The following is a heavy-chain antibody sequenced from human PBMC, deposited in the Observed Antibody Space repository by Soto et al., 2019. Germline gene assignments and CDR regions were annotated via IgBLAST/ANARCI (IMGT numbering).Heavy chain of an antibody. J-gene: IGHJ6*02. CDR3: ARHRTYDSSGYYYSGMDV. D-gene: IGHD3-22*01. CDR1: GYTFTGYY. Sequence: VQLVQSGAEVKKPGASVQVSCKASGYTFTGYYMHWVRQAPGQGREWMGWINPNSGGTNYAQKLQGWVTMTRDTTISTAYMELSRLRSDDTAVYYCARHRTYDSSGYYYSGMDVWGQGTTVTVSS. CDR2: INPNSGGT. V-gene: IGHV1-2*04.